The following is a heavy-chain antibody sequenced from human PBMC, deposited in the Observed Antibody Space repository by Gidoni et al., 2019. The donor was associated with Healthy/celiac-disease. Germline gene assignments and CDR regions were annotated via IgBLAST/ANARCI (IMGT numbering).Heavy chain of an antibody. CDR2: IWYDGSNK. CDR3: ARGGWELRGGYYGMDV. D-gene: IGHD1-26*01. J-gene: IGHJ6*02. Sequence: QVQPVESGGGVVQPGRSLRLSCAASGFTFISSGMHWVRQAPGKGLEWVAVIWYDGSNKYYADSVKGRFTISRDNSKNTLYLQRNSLRAEDTAVYYCARGGWELRGGYYGMDVWGQGTTVTVSS. CDR1: GFTFISSG. V-gene: IGHV3-33*01.